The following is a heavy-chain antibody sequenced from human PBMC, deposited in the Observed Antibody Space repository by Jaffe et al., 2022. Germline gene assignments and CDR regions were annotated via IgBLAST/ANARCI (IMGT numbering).Heavy chain of an antibody. CDR3: ARLALPYSSGWYFAFDI. CDR1: GGSISSSSYY. J-gene: IGHJ3*02. V-gene: IGHV4-39*01. D-gene: IGHD6-19*01. CDR2: IYYSGST. Sequence: QLQLQESGPGLVKPSETLSLTCTVSGGSISSSSYYWGWIRQPPGKGLEWIGSIYYSGSTYYNPSLKSRVTISVDTSKNQFSLKLSSVTAADTAVYYCARLALPYSSGWYFAFDIWGQGTMVTVSS.